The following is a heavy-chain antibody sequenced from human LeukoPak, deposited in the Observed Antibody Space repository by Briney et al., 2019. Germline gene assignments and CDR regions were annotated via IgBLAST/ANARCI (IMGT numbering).Heavy chain of an antibody. J-gene: IGHJ4*02. V-gene: IGHV3-30-3*01. Sequence: GRSLRLSCAASGFTFSSYAMHWVRQAPGKGLEWVAVISYDGSNKYYADSVKGRFTISRDNSKNTLYLQMNSLRAEDTAVYYCASPSVDSSGSGDYYFDYWGQGTLVTVSS. CDR1: GFTFSSYA. CDR3: ASPSVDSSGSGDYYFDY. D-gene: IGHD3-22*01. CDR2: ISYDGSNK.